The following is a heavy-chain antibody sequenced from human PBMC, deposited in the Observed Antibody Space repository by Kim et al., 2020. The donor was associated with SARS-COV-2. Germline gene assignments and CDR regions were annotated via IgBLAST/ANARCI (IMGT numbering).Heavy chain of an antibody. V-gene: IGHV4-39*01. CDR3: ATRERGLGY. D-gene: IGHD1-26*01. Sequence: SETLSLTCTVSGGSISSSSYYWGWIRQPPGKGLEWIGSIYYSGSTYYNPSLKSRVTISVDTSKNQFSLKLSSVTAADTAVYYCATRERGLGYWGQGTLVTVSS. CDR2: IYYSGST. CDR1: GGSISSSSYY. J-gene: IGHJ4*02.